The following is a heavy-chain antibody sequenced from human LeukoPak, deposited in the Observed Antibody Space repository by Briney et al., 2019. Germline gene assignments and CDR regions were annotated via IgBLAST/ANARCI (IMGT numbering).Heavy chain of an antibody. D-gene: IGHD3-10*01. CDR3: ARAGSITMVRGVIKGGFDY. Sequence: GASVKVSCKASGYTFTSYGISWVRQAPGQGLEWMGWISAYNGNTNYAQKLQGRVTMTTDTSTSTAYTELRSLRSDDTAVYYCARAGSITMVRGVIKGGFDYWGQGTLVTVSS. CDR2: ISAYNGNT. CDR1: GYTFTSYG. V-gene: IGHV1-18*01. J-gene: IGHJ4*02.